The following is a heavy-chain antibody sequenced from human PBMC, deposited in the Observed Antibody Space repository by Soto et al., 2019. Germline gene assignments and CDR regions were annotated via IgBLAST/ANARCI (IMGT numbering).Heavy chain of an antibody. J-gene: IGHJ4*02. CDR2: IYHSGST. D-gene: IGHD6-6*01. CDR1: GGSISSSNW. V-gene: IGHV4-4*02. CDR3: ARTPIEYSSSSYYFDY. Sequence: PSETLSLTCAVSGGSISSSNWWSWVRQPPGKGLEWIGEIYHSGSTNYNPSLKSRVTISVDKSKNQFSLKLSSVTAADTAAYYCARTPIEYSSSSYYFDYWGQGARVTVSS.